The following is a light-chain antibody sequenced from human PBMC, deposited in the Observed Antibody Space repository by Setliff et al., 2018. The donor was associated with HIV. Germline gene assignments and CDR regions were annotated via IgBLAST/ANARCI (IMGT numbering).Light chain of an antibody. V-gene: IGLV2-18*02. CDR1: SSDVGNYNR. J-gene: IGLJ1*01. Sequence: QSALAQPPYVSGSPGQSVTISCTGTSSDVGNYNRVSWYQQPPGAAPKLIIYEVSNRPSGVPDRFSGSKSGNTASLTISGLQAEDEALYFCSSYTSIITFVFGTGTKVTVL. CDR2: EVS. CDR3: SSYTSIITFV.